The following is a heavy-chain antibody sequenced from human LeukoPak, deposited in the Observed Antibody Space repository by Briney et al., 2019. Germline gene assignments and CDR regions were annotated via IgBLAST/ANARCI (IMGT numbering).Heavy chain of an antibody. CDR3: ARHPIHYDSSGYYASYWYFDL. CDR1: GGSFSGYY. CDR2: INHSGST. D-gene: IGHD3-22*01. J-gene: IGHJ2*01. V-gene: IGHV4-34*01. Sequence: SETLSLTCAVYGGSFSGYYWSWIRQPPGKGLEWIGEINHSGSTNYNPSLKSRVTISVDTSKNQFSLKLSSVTAADTAVYYCARHPIHYDSSGYYASYWYFDLWGRGTLVTVSS.